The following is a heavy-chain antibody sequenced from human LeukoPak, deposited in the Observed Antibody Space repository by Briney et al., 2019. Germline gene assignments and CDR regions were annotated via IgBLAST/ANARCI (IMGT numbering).Heavy chain of an antibody. CDR3: ARQPLSSSIFGVVPVLNWFDP. J-gene: IGHJ5*02. V-gene: IGHV4-59*01. CDR1: GGSISSYY. Sequence: SETLSLTCTVSGGSISSYYWSWIRQPPGKGLEWIGYIYYSGSTNYNPSLKSRVTISVDTSKNQFSLKLSSVTAADTAVYYCARQPLSSSIFGVVPVLNWFDPWGQGTLVTVSS. D-gene: IGHD3-3*02. CDR2: IYYSGST.